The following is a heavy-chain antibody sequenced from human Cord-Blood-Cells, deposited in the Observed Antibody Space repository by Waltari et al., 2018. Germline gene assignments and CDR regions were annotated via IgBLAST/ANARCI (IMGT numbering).Heavy chain of an antibody. Sequence: QVQLVQSGAEVKKPGSSVKVSCKASGGTFSSYAIIWVRQAPGQGLEWMGGIIPIFGTANYAQKFQGRVTITADESTSTAYMELSSLRSEDTAVYYCARNPTYYYDSSGYFFDYWGQGTLVTVSS. CDR2: IIPIFGTA. V-gene: IGHV1-69*01. D-gene: IGHD3-22*01. J-gene: IGHJ4*02. CDR1: GGTFSSYA. CDR3: ARNPTYYYDSSGYFFDY.